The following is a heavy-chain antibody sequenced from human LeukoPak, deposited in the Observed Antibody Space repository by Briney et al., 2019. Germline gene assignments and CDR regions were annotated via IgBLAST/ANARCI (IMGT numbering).Heavy chain of an antibody. CDR1: GGTFSSYA. CDR3: ARSADNYYYDSSGYYSLDY. D-gene: IGHD3-22*01. V-gene: IGHV1-69*13. CDR2: IIPIFGTA. Sequence: SVKVPCKASGGTFSSYAISWVRQAPGQGLEWMGGIIPIFGTANYAQKFQGRFTITADESTSTAYIELSSLRSEDTAVYYCARSADNYYYDSSGYYSLDYWGQGTLVTVSS. J-gene: IGHJ4*02.